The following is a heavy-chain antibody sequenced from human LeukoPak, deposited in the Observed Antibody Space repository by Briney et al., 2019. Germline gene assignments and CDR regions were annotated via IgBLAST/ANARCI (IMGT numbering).Heavy chain of an antibody. CDR2: IYYSGST. CDR3: ARALESRGSDY. J-gene: IGHJ4*01. CDR1: GGSLNSATW. D-gene: IGHD6-19*01. V-gene: IGHV4-4*02. Sequence: SETLSLTCAVSGGSLNSATWWTWVRRPPGKGLEWIGEIYYSGSTNYNPSLKSRVTISLDKSKNQFSLKLSSVTAADTAVYYCARALESRGSDYWGQGTLVTVSS.